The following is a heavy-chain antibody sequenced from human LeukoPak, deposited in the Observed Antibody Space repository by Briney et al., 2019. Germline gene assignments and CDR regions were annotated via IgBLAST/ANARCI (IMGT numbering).Heavy chain of an antibody. J-gene: IGHJ5*02. CDR3: AKGAPTAASNWFDP. V-gene: IGHV3-23*01. CDR2: ISDSGSST. CDR1: TFTFSTYA. Sequence: GGSLRLSCAASTFTFSTYAMNWVRQAPGKGLEWVSTISDSGSSTYYADSVKGRFTISRDNSKNTLYLQMNSLRADDTAIYYCAKGAPTAASNWFDPWGQGTLVTVSS. D-gene: IGHD6-25*01.